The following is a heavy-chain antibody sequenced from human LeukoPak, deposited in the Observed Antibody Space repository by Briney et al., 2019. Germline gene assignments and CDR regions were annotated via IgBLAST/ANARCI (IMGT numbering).Heavy chain of an antibody. CDR2: INHSGST. V-gene: IGHV4-34*01. CDR1: GGSFSGYY. D-gene: IGHD6-13*01. J-gene: IGHJ5*02. CDR3: ARGGASSWPLNWFDP. Sequence: SEXXSLTCAVYGGSFSGYYWSWIRQPPGKGLEWIGEINHSGSTNYSPSLKSRVTISVDTSKNQFSLKLSSVTAADTAVYYCARGGASSWPLNWFDPWGQGTLVTVSS.